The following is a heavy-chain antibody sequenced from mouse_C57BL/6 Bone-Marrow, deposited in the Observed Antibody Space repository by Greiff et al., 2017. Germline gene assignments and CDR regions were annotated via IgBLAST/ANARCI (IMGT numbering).Heavy chain of an antibody. CDR1: GYTFTDYY. J-gene: IGHJ2*01. V-gene: IGHV1-19*01. D-gene: IGHD2-4*01. Sequence: SGPVLVKPGASVKMSCKASGYTFTDYYMNWVKQSHGKSLEWIGVINPYNGGTSYNQKFKGKATLTVDKSSSTAYMELNSLTSEDSAVYYCARATMIFDYWGQGTTLTVSS. CDR2: INPYNGGT. CDR3: ARATMIFDY.